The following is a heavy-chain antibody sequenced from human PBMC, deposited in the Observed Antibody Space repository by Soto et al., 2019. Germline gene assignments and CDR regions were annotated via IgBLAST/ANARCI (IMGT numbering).Heavy chain of an antibody. CDR3: ARLPHSSSWYSYYYGMDV. Sequence: PGESLKISCNGSGYSFTTYWISWVRQMPWKGLEWMWRIDPSDSYTNYSPSFQGHVTISADKSISTAYLQWSSLKASDTAMYYCARLPHSSSWYSYYYGMDVWGQGTTVTVSS. D-gene: IGHD6-13*01. J-gene: IGHJ6*02. V-gene: IGHV5-10-1*01. CDR1: GYSFTTYW. CDR2: IDPSDSYT.